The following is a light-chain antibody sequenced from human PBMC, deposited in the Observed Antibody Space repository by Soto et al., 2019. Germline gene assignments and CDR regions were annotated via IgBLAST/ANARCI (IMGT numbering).Light chain of an antibody. J-gene: IGLJ1*01. Sequence: QSVLTQPPSASGSPGQSVTISCTGTSSDVGGYNHVSWYQQHPGKAPKVVIYEVTKRPSGVPDRFSGAKSGNTASLTVSGLQAEDEADYDCSSYATGDNDVFGSGTKVTVL. V-gene: IGLV2-8*01. CDR2: EVT. CDR1: SSDVGGYNH. CDR3: SSYATGDNDV.